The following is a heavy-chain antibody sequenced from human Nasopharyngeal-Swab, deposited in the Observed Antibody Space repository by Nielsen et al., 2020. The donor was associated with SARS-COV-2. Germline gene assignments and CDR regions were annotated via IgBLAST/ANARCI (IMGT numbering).Heavy chain of an antibody. V-gene: IGHV3-11*01. CDR2: ISSSGSTI. J-gene: IGHJ1*01. Sequence: GSPRLSCAASGFTFSDYYMSWIRQAPGKGLEWVSYISSSGSTIYYADSVKGRFTISRDNAKNSLYLQMNSLRAEDTAVYYCAREYCSGGSCYSEYFQHWGQGTLVTVSS. CDR1: GFTFSDYY. CDR3: AREYCSGGSCYSEYFQH. D-gene: IGHD2-15*01.